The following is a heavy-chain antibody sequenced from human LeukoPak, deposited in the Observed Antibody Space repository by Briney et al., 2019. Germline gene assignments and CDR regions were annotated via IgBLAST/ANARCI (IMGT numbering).Heavy chain of an antibody. CDR2: IIPIFGTA. D-gene: IGHD2-2*01. CDR3: ASVYQHGMDV. J-gene: IGHJ6*02. V-gene: IGHV1-69*01. CDR1: GGTFSSYA. Sequence: GSSVKVSCKASGGTFSSYAISWVRQAPGQGLEWMGGIIPIFGTANYAQKFQGGVTITADESTSTAYMELSSLRSEDTAVYYCASVYQHGMDVWGQGTTVTVSS.